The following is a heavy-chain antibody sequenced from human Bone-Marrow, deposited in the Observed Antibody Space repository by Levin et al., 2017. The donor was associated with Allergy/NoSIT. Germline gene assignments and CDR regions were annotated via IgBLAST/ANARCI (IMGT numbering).Heavy chain of an antibody. CDR1: GFTFSSYG. D-gene: IGHD4-23*01. Sequence: LSLTCAASGFTFSSYGMHWVRQAPGKGLEWVAVISYDGSNKYYADSVKGRFTISRDNSKNTLYLQMNSLRAEDTAVYYCAKEHRWVDYWGQGTLVTVSS. CDR2: ISYDGSNK. J-gene: IGHJ4*02. CDR3: AKEHRWVDY. V-gene: IGHV3-30*18.